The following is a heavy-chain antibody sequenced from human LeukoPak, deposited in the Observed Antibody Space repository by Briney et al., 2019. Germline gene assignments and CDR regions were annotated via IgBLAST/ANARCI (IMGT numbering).Heavy chain of an antibody. CDR3: ATHFDY. Sequence: GGSLRLSCAASGFTFSSYEMNWVRQAPGRGLEWVSYISSSASTIYYADSVRGRFTISRDNAKNSLYLQMNSLRAEDTAVYYCATHFDYWGQGTLVTVFS. CDR2: ISSSASTI. CDR1: GFTFSSYE. V-gene: IGHV3-48*03. J-gene: IGHJ4*02.